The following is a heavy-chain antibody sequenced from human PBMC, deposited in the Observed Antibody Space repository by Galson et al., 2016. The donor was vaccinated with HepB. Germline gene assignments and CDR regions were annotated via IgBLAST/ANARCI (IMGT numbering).Heavy chain of an antibody. CDR3: ARDQRITVSGGYFDH. CDR1: GFIFRRYG. V-gene: IGHV1-69*13. CDR2: IIPIYETA. Sequence: SVKVSCKASGFIFRRYGISWLRQAPGQGLEWMGGIIPIYETANYAPTFQGRVTISADESTTTAYLELSSLRSEDTAVYYCARDQRITVSGGYFDHWDQGVLVTVSS. D-gene: IGHD3-3*01. J-gene: IGHJ4*02.